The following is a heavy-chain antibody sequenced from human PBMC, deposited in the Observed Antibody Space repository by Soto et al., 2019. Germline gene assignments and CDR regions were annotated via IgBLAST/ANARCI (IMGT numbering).Heavy chain of an antibody. CDR3: ARPRSSSRNYYGMDV. Sequence: GESLKISCKGSGYSFTTFWIGWVRQMPGKGLECMGIIYPGDSDTRYSPSFQGQVTISADKSISTAYLQWSSLKASDTAMYYCARPRSSSRNYYGMDVWGQGTTVTVSS. V-gene: IGHV5-51*01. CDR1: GYSFTTFW. J-gene: IGHJ6*02. CDR2: IYPGDSDT. D-gene: IGHD6-13*01.